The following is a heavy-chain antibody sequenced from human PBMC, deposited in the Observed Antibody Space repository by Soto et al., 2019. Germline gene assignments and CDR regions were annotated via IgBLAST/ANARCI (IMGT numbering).Heavy chain of an antibody. CDR2: ISYDGSDK. V-gene: IGHV3-30-3*01. CDR3: ARPVEPFYYYGMDV. CDR1: GFTFSTYA. J-gene: IGHJ6*02. Sequence: GGSLRLSCAASGFTFSTYAMEWARQAPGKGLDWVALISYDGSDKYYADSVKGRFTISRDNSKNTLYLQMNSLRLEDTAVYYCARPVEPFYYYGMDVWGQGTTVTVS.